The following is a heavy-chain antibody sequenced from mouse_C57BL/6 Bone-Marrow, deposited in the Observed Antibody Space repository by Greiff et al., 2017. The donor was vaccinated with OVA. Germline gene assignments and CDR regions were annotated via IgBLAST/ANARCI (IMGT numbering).Heavy chain of an antibody. CDR1: GFSLTSYG. D-gene: IGHD2-4*01. CDR2: IWSGGST. CDR3: ARNNMITTLFDD. J-gene: IGHJ2*01. V-gene: IGHV2-2*01. Sequence: QVQLQQSGPGLVQPSQSLSITCTVSGFSLTSYGVHWVRQSPGKGLEWLGVIWSGGSTDYNAAFISRLSISKDNSKSQVFFKMNSLQADDTAIYYCARNNMITTLFDDWGQGTTLTVSS.